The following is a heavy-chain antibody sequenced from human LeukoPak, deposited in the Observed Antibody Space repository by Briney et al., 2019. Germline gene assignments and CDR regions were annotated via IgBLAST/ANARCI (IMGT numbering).Heavy chain of an antibody. CDR3: AKAPSVGYCSSTSCYKGGYYYYMDV. J-gene: IGHJ6*03. V-gene: IGHV3-30*02. Sequence: GGSLRLSCAASGFTFSAYAMNWVRQAPGKGLEWVAFIRYDGSNKYYADSVKGRFTISRDNSKNTLYLQMNSLRAEDTAVYYCAKAPSVGYCSSTSCYKGGYYYYMDVWGKGTTVTVSS. CDR1: GFTFSAYA. CDR2: IRYDGSNK. D-gene: IGHD2-2*02.